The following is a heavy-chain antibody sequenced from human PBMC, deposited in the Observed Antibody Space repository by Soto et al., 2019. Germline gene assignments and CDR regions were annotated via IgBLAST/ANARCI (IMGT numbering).Heavy chain of an antibody. V-gene: IGHV4-34*01. Sequence: SETLSLTCAIYGGSFSNYYWSWIRQPPGKGLEWIGEINQSGSTNFNPSLKSRVTISIDTSRNQFSLKLSSVTAADTALYYCARGPLVARLGGVYWGPGTLVTVSS. CDR1: GGSFSNYY. CDR2: INQSGST. D-gene: IGHD2-15*01. CDR3: ARGPLVARLGGVY. J-gene: IGHJ4*02.